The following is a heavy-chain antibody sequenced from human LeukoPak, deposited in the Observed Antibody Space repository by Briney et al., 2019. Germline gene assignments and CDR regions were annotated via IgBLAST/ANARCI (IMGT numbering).Heavy chain of an antibody. V-gene: IGHV4-59*01. CDR2: IYYSGST. J-gene: IGHJ5*02. D-gene: IGHD4-17*01. Sequence: SETLSLTCTVSGGSISSYYWSWTRQPPGKGLEWIGYIYYSGSTNYNPSLKSRVTISVDTSKNQFSLKLSSVTAADTAVYYCARDYGDYMAWFDPWGQGTLVTVSS. CDR1: GGSISSYY. CDR3: ARDYGDYMAWFDP.